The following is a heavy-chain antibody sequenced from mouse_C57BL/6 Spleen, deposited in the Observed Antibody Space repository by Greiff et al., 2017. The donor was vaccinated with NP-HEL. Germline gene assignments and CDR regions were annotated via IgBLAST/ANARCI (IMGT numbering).Heavy chain of an antibody. Sequence: VQLQQPGAELVRPGSSVKLSCKASGYTFTSYWMHWVKQRPIQGLEWIGNIDPSDSETHYNQKFKDKATLTVDKSSSTAYMQLSSLTSEDSAVYYCARRGIAYYSNFYAMDYWGQGTSVTVSS. CDR2: IDPSDSET. J-gene: IGHJ4*01. V-gene: IGHV1-52*01. D-gene: IGHD2-5*01. CDR1: GYTFTSYW. CDR3: ARRGIAYYSNFYAMDY.